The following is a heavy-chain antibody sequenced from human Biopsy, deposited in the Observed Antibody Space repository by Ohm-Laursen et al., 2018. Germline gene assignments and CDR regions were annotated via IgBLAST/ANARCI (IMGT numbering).Heavy chain of an antibody. CDR1: GDSISSDY. V-gene: IGHV4-4*07. Sequence: GTLSLTCSVSGDSISSDYWTWIRRPAGKGLEWIGRIYGSGSTNYNPSLRGRVTLSGDTSKNQLSLKLSSVTAADTAVYYCAGRPWPNAFDIWGQGTMVTVSS. CDR3: AGRPWPNAFDI. J-gene: IGHJ3*02. CDR2: IYGSGST. D-gene: IGHD5-12*01.